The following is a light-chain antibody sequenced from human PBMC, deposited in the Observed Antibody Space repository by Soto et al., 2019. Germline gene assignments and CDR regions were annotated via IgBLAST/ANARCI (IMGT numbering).Light chain of an antibody. V-gene: IGKV3-15*01. CDR1: QSVNRN. Sequence: EIVMTQSPATLSVSPGERATLSCRASQSVNRNIAWSQQKPGQAPRLLIYGASTRATGVPARFMGSGSGTEFTLTISSLQSEDFAVYYCQQYYNWRTFGQGTNVEIK. J-gene: IGKJ1*01. CDR2: GAS. CDR3: QQYYNWRT.